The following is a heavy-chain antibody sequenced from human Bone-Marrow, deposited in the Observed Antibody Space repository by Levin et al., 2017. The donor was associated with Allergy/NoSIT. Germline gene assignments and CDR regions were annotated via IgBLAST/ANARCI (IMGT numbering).Heavy chain of an antibody. CDR1: GGTFSSYA. Sequence: SVKVSCKASGGTFSSYAISWVRQAPGQGLEWMGGIIPIFGTANYAQKFQGRVTITADKSTSTAYMELSSLRSEDTAVYYCARDRYGSGSNPDYWGQGTLVTVSS. CDR2: IIPIFGTA. J-gene: IGHJ4*02. CDR3: ARDRYGSGSNPDY. V-gene: IGHV1-69*06. D-gene: IGHD3-10*01.